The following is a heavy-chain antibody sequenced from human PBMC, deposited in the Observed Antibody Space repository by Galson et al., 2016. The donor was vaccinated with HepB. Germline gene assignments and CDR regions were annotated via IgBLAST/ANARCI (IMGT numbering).Heavy chain of an antibody. V-gene: IGHV6-1*01. CDR2: TFYRSTWEN. J-gene: IGHJ6*02. D-gene: IGHD3-10*01. CDR3: ARAVMLGRGMDV. CDR1: GDSVYNNGAA. Sequence: CAISGDSVYNNGAAWVWIRQSPSRGLELLGRTFYRSTWENHYAGSVINRITISPDTSRNQFSLHLHSLTPEDTAVYYCARAVMLGRGMDVWGQGTTVTVSS.